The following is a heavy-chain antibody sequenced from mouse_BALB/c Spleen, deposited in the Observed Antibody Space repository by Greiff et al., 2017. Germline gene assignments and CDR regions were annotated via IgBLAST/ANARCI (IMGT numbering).Heavy chain of an antibody. CDR1: GYTFTSYW. J-gene: IGHJ3*01. CDR3: ARGGVFFSAWFAY. V-gene: IGHV1S81*02. Sequence: QVQLKESGAELVRPGVSVKLSCKASGYTFTSYWMHWIKQRPEQGLERIGEINPSNGGTNYNEKFKSKATLTVDKSSSTAYMQLSSLTSEDSAVYYCARGGVFFSAWFAYWGQGTLVTVSA. CDR2: INPSNGGT.